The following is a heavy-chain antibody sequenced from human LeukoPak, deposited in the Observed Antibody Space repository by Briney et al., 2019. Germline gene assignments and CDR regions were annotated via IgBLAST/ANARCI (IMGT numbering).Heavy chain of an antibody. V-gene: IGHV3-7*01. CDR3: ARDSGNSGYDVHDY. J-gene: IGHJ4*02. Sequence: GSLILSCAASGFTFRTYWMTWVRQAPGKGLERVANIQKDGTEKNYVDSVKGRFTISRDNAKNSLYLQMNSLRVEDTAVYYCARDSGNSGYDVHDYWGQGTLVTVSS. CDR2: IQKDGTEK. D-gene: IGHD5-12*01. CDR1: GFTFRTYW.